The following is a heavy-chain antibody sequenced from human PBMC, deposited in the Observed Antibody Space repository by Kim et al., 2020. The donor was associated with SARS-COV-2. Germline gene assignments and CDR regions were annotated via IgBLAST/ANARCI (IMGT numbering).Heavy chain of an antibody. Sequence: GSVQGRFTISRDNSRNTLFLLMNARRGEDTAIYYCAKSDCACGTCFLINYWGQGTLVTVSS. CDR3: AKSDCACGTCFLINY. J-gene: IGHJ4*02. V-gene: IGHV3-23*01. D-gene: IGHD2-8*02.